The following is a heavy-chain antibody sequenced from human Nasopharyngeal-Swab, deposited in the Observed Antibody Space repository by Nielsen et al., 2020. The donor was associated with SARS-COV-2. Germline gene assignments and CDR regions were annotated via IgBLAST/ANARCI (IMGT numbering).Heavy chain of an antibody. Sequence: GGSLRLSCAASGFTFISSAMHWVRQAPAKGLEWVAVISYDGSNKYYADSVKGRFTISRDNSKNTLYLQMNSLRAEDTAVYYCASEEMAAAYLSFDYWGQGTLVTVSS. CDR3: ASEEMAAAYLSFDY. V-gene: IGHV3-30-3*01. D-gene: IGHD6-13*01. CDR1: GFTFISSA. J-gene: IGHJ4*02. CDR2: ISYDGSNK.